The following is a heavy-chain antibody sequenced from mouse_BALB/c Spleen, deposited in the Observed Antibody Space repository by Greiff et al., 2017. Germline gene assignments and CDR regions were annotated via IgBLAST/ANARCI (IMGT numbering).Heavy chain of an antibody. J-gene: IGHJ3*01. CDR3: ASEGAYYRYEVAY. Sequence: VQLQQSGAELMKPGASVKISCKATGYTFSSYWIEWVKQRPGHGLEWIGEILPGSGSTNYNKKFKGKATFTADTSSNTAYMQLSSLTSEDSAVYYCASEGAYYRYEVAYWGQGTLVTVSA. CDR1: GYTFSSYW. CDR2: ILPGSGST. D-gene: IGHD2-14*01. V-gene: IGHV1-9*01.